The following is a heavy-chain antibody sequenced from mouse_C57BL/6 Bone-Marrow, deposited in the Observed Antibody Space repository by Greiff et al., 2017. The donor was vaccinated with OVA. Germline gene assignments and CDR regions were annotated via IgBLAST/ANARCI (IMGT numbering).Heavy chain of an antibody. D-gene: IGHD6-1*01. CDR1: GFTFSDYG. CDR2: ISSGSSTI. J-gene: IGHJ1*03. CDR3: ARMYRQHFDG. V-gene: IGHV5-17*01. Sequence: EVKLVESGGGLVKPGGSLKLSCAASGFTFSDYGMHWVRQAPEKGLEWVAYISSGSSTIYYADTVKGRFTISRDNAKNTLFLQMTSLRSEDTALFYYARMYRQHFDGSCTGTTVTVSS.